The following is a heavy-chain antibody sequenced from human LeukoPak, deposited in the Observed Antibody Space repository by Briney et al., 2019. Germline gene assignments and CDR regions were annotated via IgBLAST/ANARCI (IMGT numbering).Heavy chain of an antibody. CDR1: RFTFSTYA. CDR2: ISAGGDRT. D-gene: IGHD1-26*01. J-gene: IGHJ4*02. CDR3: ARSTVGTSCCTAVDY. Sequence: GGSLRLSCAASRFTFSTYAMTWVRQAPGKGLEWVSGISAGGDRTYYADSVKGRFTISRDNSKNTLYLQMNSLRAEDTAEYYCARSTVGTSCCTAVDYWGQGTLVTVSS. V-gene: IGHV3-23*01.